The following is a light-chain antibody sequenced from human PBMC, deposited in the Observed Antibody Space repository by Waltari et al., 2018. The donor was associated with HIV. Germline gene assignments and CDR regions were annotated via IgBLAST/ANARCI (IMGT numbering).Light chain of an antibody. CDR2: DVT. CDR1: SSDVGAYNY. V-gene: IGLV2-11*01. CDR3: CSYAGNYTGV. J-gene: IGLJ3*02. Sequence: QSALTQPHPVSGTTGQSVTISCTGTSSDVGAYNYVPWYQQHPGKAPKLIIYDVTRRPSGLPDRFSGSKSGNTASLTISGLQAEDEADYYCCSYAGNYTGVFGGGTKLTVL.